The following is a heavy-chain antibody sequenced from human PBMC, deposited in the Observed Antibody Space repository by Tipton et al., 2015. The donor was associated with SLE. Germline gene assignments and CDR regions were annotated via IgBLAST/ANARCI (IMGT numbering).Heavy chain of an antibody. V-gene: IGHV3-23*01. D-gene: IGHD6-6*01. CDR1: GFTFSSYA. CDR3: ARGRNVWYSSSSVEYFQH. CDR2: ISGSGGST. J-gene: IGHJ1*01. Sequence: SLRLSCAASGFTFSSYAMSWVRQAPGKGLEWVSAISGSGGSTYYADSVKGRFTISRDNSKNTLYLQMNSLRAEDTAVYYCARGRNVWYSSSSVEYFQHWGQGTLVTVSS.